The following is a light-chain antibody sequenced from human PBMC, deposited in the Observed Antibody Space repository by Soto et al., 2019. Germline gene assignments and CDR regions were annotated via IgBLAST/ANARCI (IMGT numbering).Light chain of an antibody. J-gene: IGKJ2*01. CDR2: PAS. CDR1: QDISTY. CDR3: QQLRTYPYT. Sequence: DIHLTQSPSFLSASVGDRVTATCRASQDISTYLAWFQQKPGKAPQLLVYPASTLQGGVPSRFSGRGSGTEFSLTISSLQPEDFATYYCQQLRTYPYTFGQGTKLDIK. V-gene: IGKV1-9*01.